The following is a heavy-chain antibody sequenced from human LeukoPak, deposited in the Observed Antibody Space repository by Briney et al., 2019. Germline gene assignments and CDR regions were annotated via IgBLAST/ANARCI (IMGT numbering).Heavy chain of an antibody. D-gene: IGHD2-21*02. CDR1: GCSITSSTYY. Sequence: SATLSLTCTFSGCSITSSTYYWAWFRQPPGRGLEWIGNFYYNGRNYHIPPLQSRVNIPGDTSKNHSSLKLTSVTAADTAVYYCARRSGDWAVSWFHPWGQGTLVSVSS. J-gene: IGHJ5*02. CDR2: FYYNGRN. CDR3: ARRSGDWAVSWFHP. V-gene: IGHV4-39*02.